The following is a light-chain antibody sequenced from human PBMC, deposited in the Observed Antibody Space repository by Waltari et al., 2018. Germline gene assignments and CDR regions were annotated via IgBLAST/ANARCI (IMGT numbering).Light chain of an antibody. J-gene: IGKJ2*01. V-gene: IGKV1-5*01. CDR3: QQYNTYPYT. CDR1: ETMNKW. CDR2: AAS. Sequence: LPAYSGDKVTITCRASETMNKWLAWYQQKPGKAPSLLIFAASSLQSGVPFRFSGSGSGTEFTLTISSLQPDDYATYYCQQYNTYPYTFGQGTKLEIK.